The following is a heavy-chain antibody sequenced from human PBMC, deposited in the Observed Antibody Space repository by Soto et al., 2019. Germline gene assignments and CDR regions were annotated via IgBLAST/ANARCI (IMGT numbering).Heavy chain of an antibody. D-gene: IGHD2-21*02. CDR2: ISYDGSNK. J-gene: IGHJ4*02. CDR1: GFTFSSYG. Sequence: QVQLVESGGGVVQPGRSLRLSCAASGFTFSSYGMHWVRQAPGKGLEWVAVISYDGSNKYYADSVKGRFTISRDNSKNTLYLQMNSLRAEDTAVYYCAKDRGPCGGVCYVDYWGQGTLVTVSS. V-gene: IGHV3-30*18. CDR3: AKDRGPCGGVCYVDY.